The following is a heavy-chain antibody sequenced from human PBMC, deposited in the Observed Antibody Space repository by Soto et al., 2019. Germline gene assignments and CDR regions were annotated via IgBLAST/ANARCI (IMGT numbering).Heavy chain of an antibody. V-gene: IGHV4-59*11. J-gene: IGHJ5*02. CDR3: AREWYGP. CDR1: GGTISRHY. CDR2: VFYNGST. Sequence: PETLSLTSTVYGGTISRHYWSWIRQPPGKGLEWIGYVFYNGSTTYNPSLKTRVTMSVDTAKNHFSLELTSVTAADTAVYYCAREWYGPWGQGILVTVSS.